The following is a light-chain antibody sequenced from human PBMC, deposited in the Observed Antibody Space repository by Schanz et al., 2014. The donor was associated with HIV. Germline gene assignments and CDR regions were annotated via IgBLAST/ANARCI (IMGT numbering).Light chain of an antibody. Sequence: QSVLTQPPSVSGAPGQRVSISCTGGSSNLGAGFDVYWYQQLPGTAPKLLIFENNHRPSGVPDRFSGSKSGTSASLAISGLQSEDEADYHCAAWDDSLKGPMFGGGTKLTVL. J-gene: IGLJ3*02. CDR3: AAWDDSLKGPM. CDR2: ENN. CDR1: SSNLGAGFD. V-gene: IGLV1-40*01.